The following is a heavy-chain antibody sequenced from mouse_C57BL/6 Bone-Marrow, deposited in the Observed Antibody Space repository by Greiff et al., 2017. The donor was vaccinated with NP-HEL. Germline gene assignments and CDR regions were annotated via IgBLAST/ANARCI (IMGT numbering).Heavy chain of an antibody. Sequence: VQLKDSGPGLVQPSQSLSITCTVSGFSLTSYGVHWVRQSPGKGLEWLGVIWSGGSTDYNAAFISRLSISKDNSKSQVFFKMNSLQADDTAIYYCARRDNDYDGEAWFAYWGQGTLVTVSA. J-gene: IGHJ3*01. CDR3: ARRDNDYDGEAWFAY. CDR1: GFSLTSYG. CDR2: IWSGGST. D-gene: IGHD2-4*01. V-gene: IGHV2-2*01.